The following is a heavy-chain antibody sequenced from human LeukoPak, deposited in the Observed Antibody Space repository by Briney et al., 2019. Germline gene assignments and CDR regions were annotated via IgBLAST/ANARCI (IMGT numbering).Heavy chain of an antibody. CDR2: IYYSGST. D-gene: IGHD6-13*01. CDR1: GGSISSSSYY. CDR3: ARLGVSSWYIDC. J-gene: IGHJ4*02. V-gene: IGHV4-39*01. Sequence: PSETLSLTCTVSGGSISSSSYYWGWIRQPPGKGLEWIGSIYYSGSTYYNPSLKSRVAISVDTSKNQFSLKLSSVAAADTAVYYCARLGVSSWYIDCWGQGTLVTVSS.